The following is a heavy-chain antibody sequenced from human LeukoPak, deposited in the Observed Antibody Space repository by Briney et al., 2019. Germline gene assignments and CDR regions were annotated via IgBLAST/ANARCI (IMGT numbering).Heavy chain of an antibody. J-gene: IGHJ6*02. Sequence: GGSLRLSCAASGFTVSSNYMSWVRQAPGKGLEWVSIIHSGGTTNYVDSVKGRFTISRDNSRNTLYLQMNSLRAEDTAVYYCARDCSSSCSPYYGMDVWGQGTTVTVSS. V-gene: IGHV3-53*01. D-gene: IGHD2-2*01. CDR3: ARDCSSSCSPYYGMDV. CDR1: GFTVSSNY. CDR2: IHSGGTT.